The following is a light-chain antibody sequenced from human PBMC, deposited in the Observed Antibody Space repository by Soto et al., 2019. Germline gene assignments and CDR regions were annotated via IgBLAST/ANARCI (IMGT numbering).Light chain of an antibody. J-gene: IGKJ1*01. V-gene: IGKV1-5*01. CDR1: QSISSW. CDR2: DAS. CDR3: QQYNSFWP. Sequence: DIQMTQSPSTLSASVGDRVTITCRASQSISSWLAWDQQKPGKAPKLLIYDASYLERGVRSRFRGSGSGTEFTLTISSLQPDDLATYYCQQYNSFWPFGQGTKVEI.